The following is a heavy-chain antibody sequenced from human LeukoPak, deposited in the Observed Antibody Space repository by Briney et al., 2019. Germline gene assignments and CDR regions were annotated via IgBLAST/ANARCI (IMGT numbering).Heavy chain of an antibody. J-gene: IGHJ4*02. CDR3: ARDPTPTVTTFDY. CDR1: GGSFSGYY. Sequence: SETLSLTCAVYGGSFSGYYWSWIRQPPGKGLEWIGEINHSGSTNYNPSLKSRVTISVDTSKNQFSLKLSSVTAADTAVYYCARDPTPTVTTFDYWGQGTLVTVSS. D-gene: IGHD4-17*01. CDR2: INHSGST. V-gene: IGHV4-34*01.